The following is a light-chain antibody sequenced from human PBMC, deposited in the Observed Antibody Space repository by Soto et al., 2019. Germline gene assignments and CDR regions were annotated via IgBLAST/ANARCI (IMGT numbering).Light chain of an antibody. CDR2: KAS. J-gene: IGKJ1*01. Sequence: DIQMTQSPSTLSASVGDRVTITCRASQSISSWLAWYQQKPGKAPKLLIYKASNLESGVPSRFSGSGSGTEFTLTISRLQPDDFATYYCQQYSSPSTFAQGTTVEIK. CDR3: QQYSSPST. CDR1: QSISSW. V-gene: IGKV1-5*03.